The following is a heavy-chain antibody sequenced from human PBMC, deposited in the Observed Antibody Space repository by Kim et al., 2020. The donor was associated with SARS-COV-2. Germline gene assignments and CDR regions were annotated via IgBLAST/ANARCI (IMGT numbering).Heavy chain of an antibody. Sequence: GGSLRLSCAASGFTFSSYAMSWVRQAPGKGLEWVSAISGSGGSTYYADPVKGRFTISRDNSKNTLYLQMNSLRAEDTAVYYCAKDETPTMVRGVIPNWFDPWGQGTLVTVSS. CDR2: ISGSGGST. D-gene: IGHD3-10*01. CDR3: AKDETPTMVRGVIPNWFDP. V-gene: IGHV3-23*01. J-gene: IGHJ5*02. CDR1: GFTFSSYA.